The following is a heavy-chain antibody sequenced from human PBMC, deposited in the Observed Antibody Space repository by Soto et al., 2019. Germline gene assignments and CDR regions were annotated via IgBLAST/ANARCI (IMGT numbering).Heavy chain of an antibody. Sequence: PSETLSLTCAVYGGSFSGYYWSWIRQPPGKGLEWIGEINHSGSTNYNPSLKSRVTISVDTSKNQFSLKLSSVTAADTAVYYCARWLQDSFMAYYYMDVWGKGITVTVSS. V-gene: IGHV4-34*01. CDR2: INHSGST. CDR1: GGSFSGYY. D-gene: IGHD5-12*01. CDR3: ARWLQDSFMAYYYMDV. J-gene: IGHJ6*03.